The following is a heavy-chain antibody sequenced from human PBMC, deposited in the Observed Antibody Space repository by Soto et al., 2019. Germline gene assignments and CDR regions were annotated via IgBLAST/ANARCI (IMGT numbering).Heavy chain of an antibody. J-gene: IGHJ6*02. D-gene: IGHD1-26*01. Sequence: GASVKVSCKASGGTFSSYAISWVRQAPGQGLEWMGGIIPIFGTANYAQKFQGRVTITADESTSTAYMELSSLRSEDTAVYYCAKTTYRAPRPRLYYYYGMDVWGQGTTVTV. CDR1: GGTFSSYA. V-gene: IGHV1-69*13. CDR2: IIPIFGTA. CDR3: AKTTYRAPRPRLYYYYGMDV.